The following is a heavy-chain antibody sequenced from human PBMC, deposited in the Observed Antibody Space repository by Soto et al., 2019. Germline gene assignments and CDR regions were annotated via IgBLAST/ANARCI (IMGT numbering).Heavy chain of an antibody. Sequence: GGSLRLSCAASGFTFSSYAMHWVRQAPGKGLEWVAVISYDGSNKYYADSVKGRFTISRDNSKNTLYLQMNSLRAEDTAVYYCARDRSSSWYPNVTLYRTYNYYGMDVWGQGTTVTVSS. D-gene: IGHD6-13*01. V-gene: IGHV3-30-3*01. CDR3: ARDRSSSWYPNVTLYRTYNYYGMDV. CDR1: GFTFSSYA. CDR2: ISYDGSNK. J-gene: IGHJ6*02.